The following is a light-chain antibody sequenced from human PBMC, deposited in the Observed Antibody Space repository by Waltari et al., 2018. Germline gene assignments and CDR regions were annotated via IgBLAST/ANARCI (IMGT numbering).Light chain of an antibody. V-gene: IGLV2-14*03. CDR2: DVS. CDR3: SSYTTRGTWV. J-gene: IGLJ3*02. Sequence: QSALTQPASVSGSPGQSITLSCTGAFSDVGAYNYVSWYRQLPGEAPKLPIYDVSPRPSGVPARLSGSKSGNTASLTISGLQPEDEADYFCSSYTTRGTWVFGGGTKLTVL. CDR1: FSDVGAYNY.